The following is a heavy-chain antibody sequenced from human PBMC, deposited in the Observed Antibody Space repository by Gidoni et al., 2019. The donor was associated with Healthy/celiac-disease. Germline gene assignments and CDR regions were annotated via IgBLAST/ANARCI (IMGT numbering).Heavy chain of an antibody. J-gene: IGHJ4*02. Sequence: QVQLQQWGAGLLKPSETLSLTCAVYGGSFSGYYWSWIRQPPGKGLEWIGEINHSGSTNYNPSLKSRVTISVDTSKNQFSLKLSSVTAADTAVYYCARGFAWIQPNPIDYWGQGTLVTVSS. CDR1: GGSFSGYY. D-gene: IGHD5-18*01. CDR3: ARGFAWIQPNPIDY. CDR2: INHSGST. V-gene: IGHV4-34*01.